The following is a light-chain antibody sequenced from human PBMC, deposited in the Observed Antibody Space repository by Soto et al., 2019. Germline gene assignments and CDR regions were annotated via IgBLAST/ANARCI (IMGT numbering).Light chain of an antibody. J-gene: IGKJ1*01. CDR3: QQSHSTPPT. V-gene: IGKV1-39*01. CDR2: AAS. CDR1: QSISTY. Sequence: DVQMTQSPSSLSASVGDRVTITCRASQSISTYLNWYQQKPGKAPKFLIYAASNLQSGVPSRFSGSGSGTDFTLTIRSLQPEDFATYYCQQSHSTPPTFGQGTKVEIK.